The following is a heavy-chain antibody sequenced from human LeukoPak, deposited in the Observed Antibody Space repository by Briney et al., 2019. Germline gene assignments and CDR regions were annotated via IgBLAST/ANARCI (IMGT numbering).Heavy chain of an antibody. J-gene: IGHJ4*02. CDR1: GGSISSGSYY. D-gene: IGHD1-26*01. V-gene: IGHV4-61*02. CDR3: ARGVEWELVYYFDY. Sequence: SQTLSLTCTVSGGSISSGSYYWSWIRQPAGKGLEWIGRIYTSGSTNYNPSLKSRVTISVDTSKNQFSLKLSSVTAADTAVYYCARGVEWELVYYFDYWGQGTLATVSS. CDR2: IYTSGST.